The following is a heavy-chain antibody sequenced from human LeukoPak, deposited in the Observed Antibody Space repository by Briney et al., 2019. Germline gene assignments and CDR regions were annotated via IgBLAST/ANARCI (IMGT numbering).Heavy chain of an antibody. CDR3: AKDVYYYDSSTSFDY. D-gene: IGHD3-22*01. J-gene: IGHJ4*02. CDR1: GFTFSSYA. V-gene: IGHV3-23*01. CDR2: ISGSGGGT. Sequence: GGSLRLSCAASGFTFSSYAMSWVRQAPGKGLEWVSAISGSGGGTYYADSVKGRFTISRDNSKNTLYLQMNSLRAEDTAVYYCAKDVYYYDSSTSFDYWGQGTLVTVSS.